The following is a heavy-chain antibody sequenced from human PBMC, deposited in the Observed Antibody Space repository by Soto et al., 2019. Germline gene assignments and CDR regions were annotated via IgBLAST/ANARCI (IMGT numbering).Heavy chain of an antibody. CDR1: GYNVKNYA. Sequence: QVQLVLSGAEVKRPVASVRVSCMASGYNVKNYAIHWVRQAPGQRLEWMGWSNEGSGNTRYSQKFQGRFSITRDTSANTDYIDLSSLKSQDTATSYCVRDDRAIAGLVTLDYWGPVTLVTVSS. D-gene: IGHD3-9*01. J-gene: IGHJ4*02. CDR2: SNEGSGNT. CDR3: VRDDRAIAGLVTLDY. V-gene: IGHV1-3*01.